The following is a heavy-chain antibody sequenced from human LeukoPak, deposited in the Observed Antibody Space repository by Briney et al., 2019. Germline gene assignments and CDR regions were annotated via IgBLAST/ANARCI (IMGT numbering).Heavy chain of an antibody. CDR2: IKQDGSEK. CDR1: GFTFSSYW. J-gene: IGHJ6*03. Sequence: GGSLRLSCAASGFTFSSYWMSWVRQAPGKGLEWVANIKQDGSEKYYVDSVKGRFTIPRDNAKNSLYLQMNSLRAEDTAVYYCARRTGYSSGWYLHDYYYYMDVWGKGTTVTVSS. V-gene: IGHV3-7*01. D-gene: IGHD6-19*01. CDR3: ARRTGYSSGWYLHDYYYYMDV.